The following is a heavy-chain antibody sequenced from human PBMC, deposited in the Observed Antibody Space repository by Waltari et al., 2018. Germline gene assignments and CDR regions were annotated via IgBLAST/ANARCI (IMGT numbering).Heavy chain of an antibody. D-gene: IGHD3-22*01. CDR3: ARSDYDSSGYYYSYFDY. V-gene: IGHV4-59*01. Sequence: QVQLQESGPGLGKPSETLSLTCTVSGGSISSYYWIWIRSPPGKGLEWIGYIYYSGSTNYNPSLKSRVTISVDTSKNQFSLKLSSVTAADTAVYYCARSDYDSSGYYYSYFDYWGQGTLVTVSS. CDR2: IYYSGST. J-gene: IGHJ4*02. CDR1: GGSISSYY.